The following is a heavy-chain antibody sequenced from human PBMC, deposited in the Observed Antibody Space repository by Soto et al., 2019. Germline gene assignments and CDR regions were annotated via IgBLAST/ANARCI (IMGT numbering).Heavy chain of an antibody. D-gene: IGHD5-18*01. CDR2: INPRGGST. CDR1: GYTFTSYY. CDR3: ARGLGYSYGCFDY. J-gene: IGHJ4*02. V-gene: IGHV1-46*01. Sequence: QVQLVQSGAEVKKPGASVKVSCKASGYTFTSYYMHWVRQAPGQGLEWMGIINPRGGSTSYAQKFQGRGTITRDTSKSKVYMELSSLRSEDTAGYYCARGLGYSYGCFDYWGQGTLVTVSS.